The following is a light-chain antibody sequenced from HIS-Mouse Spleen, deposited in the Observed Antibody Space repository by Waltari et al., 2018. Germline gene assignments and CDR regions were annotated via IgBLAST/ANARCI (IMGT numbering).Light chain of an antibody. CDR2: EGS. Sequence: QSALTQPASVSGSPGQSITISCTGTSRDVGSYNLASGYQQPPGKAPKRRIYEGSKRPSGVSNRFSGSKSGNTASLTISGLQAEDEADYYCCSYAGSSTWVFGGGTKLTVL. CDR1: SRDVGSYNL. V-gene: IGLV2-23*01. J-gene: IGLJ3*02. CDR3: CSYAGSSTWV.